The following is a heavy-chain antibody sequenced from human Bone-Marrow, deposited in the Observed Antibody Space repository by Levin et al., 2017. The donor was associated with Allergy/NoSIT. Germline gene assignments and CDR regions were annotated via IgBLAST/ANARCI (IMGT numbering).Heavy chain of an antibody. CDR3: ARDHITIFSLYFHC. V-gene: IGHV3-48*02. CDR1: GFTFSSHS. CDR2: ISTTSSII. J-gene: IGHJ4*02. Sequence: GGSLRLSCAASGFTFSSHSMNWVRQAPGKGLEWVSYISTTSSIIYYADSVKGRFTISRDNAKNSLYLQMNSLRDEDTAVYYCARDHITIFSLYFHCWGPGTLVTVSS. D-gene: IGHD3-9*01.